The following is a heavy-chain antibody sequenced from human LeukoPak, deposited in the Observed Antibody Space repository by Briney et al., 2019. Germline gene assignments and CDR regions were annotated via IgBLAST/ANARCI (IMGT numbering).Heavy chain of an antibody. Sequence: ASVKVSCKASGYTFTSYYMHWVRQAPGQGLEWMGIINPSGGSTSYAQKFQGRVTMTRDTSTSTVYMELSSLRSEDMAVYYCARDWITMVREYSYYYYYGMDVWGQGTTVTVSS. D-gene: IGHD3-10*01. V-gene: IGHV1-46*01. CDR2: INPSGGST. J-gene: IGHJ6*02. CDR1: GYTFTSYY. CDR3: ARDWITMVREYSYYYYYGMDV.